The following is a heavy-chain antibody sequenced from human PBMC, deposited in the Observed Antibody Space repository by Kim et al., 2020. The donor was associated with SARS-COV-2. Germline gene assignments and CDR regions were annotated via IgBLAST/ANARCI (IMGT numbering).Heavy chain of an antibody. CDR1: GFTFSSYG. Sequence: GGSLRLSCAASGFTFSSYGMHWVRQAPGKGLEWVAVISYDGSNKYYADSVKGRFTISRDNSKNTLYLQMNSLRAEDTAVYYCAKADRYCSSTSCYIGGVYYYYGMDVWGQGTTVTVSS. J-gene: IGHJ6*02. V-gene: IGHV3-30*18. D-gene: IGHD2-2*02. CDR3: AKADRYCSSTSCYIGGVYYYYGMDV. CDR2: ISYDGSNK.